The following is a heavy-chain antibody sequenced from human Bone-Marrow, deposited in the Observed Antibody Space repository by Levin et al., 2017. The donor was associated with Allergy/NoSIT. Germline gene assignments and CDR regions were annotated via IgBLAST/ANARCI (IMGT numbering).Heavy chain of an antibody. D-gene: IGHD4-17*01. CDR1: GYTLTELS. CDR2: FDIEDGET. V-gene: IGHV1-24*01. CDR3: AIEGGGYGDSSLSFDY. Sequence: ASVKVSCKVSGYTLTELSMHWVRQAPGKGLEWMGGFDIEDGETIYARKFQGRVTMTEDTSTDTAYMELSSLRSEDTAVYFCAIEGGGYGDSSLSFDYWGQGTLVTVSS. J-gene: IGHJ4*02.